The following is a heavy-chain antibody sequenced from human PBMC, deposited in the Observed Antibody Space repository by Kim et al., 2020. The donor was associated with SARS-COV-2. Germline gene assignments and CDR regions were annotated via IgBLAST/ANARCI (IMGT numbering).Heavy chain of an antibody. D-gene: IGHD3-22*01. J-gene: IGHJ5*02. V-gene: IGHV4-34*01. CDR2: INHSGST. CDR3: ARGARITMIVVVMRTRQLRNCFDP. CDR1: GGSFSGYY. Sequence: SETLSLTCAVYGGSFSGYYWSWIRQPPGKGLEWIGEINHSGSTNYNPSLKSRVTISVDTSKNQFSLKLSSVTAADTAVYYCARGARITMIVVVMRTRQLRNCFDPWGQGTLVTVSS.